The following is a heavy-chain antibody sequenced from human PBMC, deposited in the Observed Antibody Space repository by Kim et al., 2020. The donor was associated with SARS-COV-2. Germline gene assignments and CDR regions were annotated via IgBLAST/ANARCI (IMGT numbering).Heavy chain of an antibody. Sequence: ASVKVSCKASGYTFTDFYTHWVRQAPGQGLEWMGRINHNSGDTNYAQNFQGRVTVTRDTSIRTAYMELSSLTSDDTAVFYCARAQGAQLGSCSGGSCLYAFDIWGQGTMVNVSS. D-gene: IGHD2-15*01. CDR2: INHNSGDT. J-gene: IGHJ3*02. V-gene: IGHV1-2*06. CDR1: GYTFTDFY. CDR3: ARAQGAQLGSCSGGSCLYAFDI.